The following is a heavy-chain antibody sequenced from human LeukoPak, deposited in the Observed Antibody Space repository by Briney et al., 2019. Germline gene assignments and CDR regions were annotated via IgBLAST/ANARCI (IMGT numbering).Heavy chain of an antibody. D-gene: IGHD6-19*01. Sequence: GGSLRLSCAGSGFQFNTYWISWIRQAPGKGLQWLGNIKEDGSETYYVGSLKGRLTISRDKSENTLYLQMNSLGAEDTAVYYCAKEAGLAVAGPSETFDYWGQGTLVTVSS. V-gene: IGHV3-7*01. J-gene: IGHJ4*02. CDR2: IKEDGSET. CDR3: AKEAGLAVAGPSETFDY. CDR1: GFQFNTYW.